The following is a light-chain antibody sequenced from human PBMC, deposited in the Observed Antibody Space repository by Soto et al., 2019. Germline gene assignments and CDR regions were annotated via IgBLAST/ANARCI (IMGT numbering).Light chain of an antibody. CDR1: SSNIGNNY. Sequence: QSVLTQPPSVSAAPGQKVTISCSGSSSNIGNNYVSWYQHLPGTAPKLLIYDNNKRPSGIPDRFSGSQSGTSATLGITGLQTGDEADYYCGTWDNSLSSWVFGGGTKVTVL. J-gene: IGLJ3*02. V-gene: IGLV1-51*01. CDR2: DNN. CDR3: GTWDNSLSSWV.